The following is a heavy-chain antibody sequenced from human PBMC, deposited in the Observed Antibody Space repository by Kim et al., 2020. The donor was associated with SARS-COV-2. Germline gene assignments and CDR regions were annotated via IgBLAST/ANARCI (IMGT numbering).Heavy chain of an antibody. D-gene: IGHD3-22*01. CDR2: IYYSGST. J-gene: IGHJ4*02. CDR3: ARGYYDSSGYGFLDY. Sequence: SETLSLTCTVSGGSISSYYWSWIRQPPGKGLEWIGYIYYSGSTNYNPSLKSRVTISVDTSKNQFSLKLSSVTAADTAVYYCARGYYDSSGYGFLDYWGQGTLVTVSS. CDR1: GGSISSYY. V-gene: IGHV4-59*01.